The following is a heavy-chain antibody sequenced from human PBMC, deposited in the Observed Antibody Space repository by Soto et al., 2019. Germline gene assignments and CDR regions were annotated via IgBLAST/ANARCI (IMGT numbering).Heavy chain of an antibody. V-gene: IGHV3-21*01. D-gene: IGHD3-10*01. CDR1: GFTFSTYS. CDR2: ISSSSSYI. CDR3: ARDRGGDLKAFDI. Sequence: EVQLVESGGGLVKPGGSLRLSCAASGFTFSTYSMNWVRQAPGKGLEWVSSISSSSSYIYYADSVKGRFTIARDNAKKSRLLEMDGVRGEGTAVYYWARDRGGDLKAFDIWGQGARVTVSS. J-gene: IGHJ3*02.